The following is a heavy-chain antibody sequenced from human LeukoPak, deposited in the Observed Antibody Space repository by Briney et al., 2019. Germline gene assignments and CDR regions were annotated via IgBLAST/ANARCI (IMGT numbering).Heavy chain of an antibody. CDR2: ISYDRSNK. CDR1: GFTFSSYA. Sequence: PGGSLRLSCAASGFTFSSYAMHWVRQAPGKGLEWVAVISYDRSNKYYADSVKGRFTISRDNSKSTLYLQMNSLRAEDTAVYYCARGGELRYFDWLLSGTPNYYYGMDVWGQGTTVTVSS. CDR3: ARGGELRYFDWLLSGTPNYYYGMDV. D-gene: IGHD3-9*01. J-gene: IGHJ6*02. V-gene: IGHV3-30*04.